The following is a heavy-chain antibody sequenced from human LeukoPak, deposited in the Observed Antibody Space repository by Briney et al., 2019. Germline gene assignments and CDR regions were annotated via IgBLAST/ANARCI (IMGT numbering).Heavy chain of an antibody. V-gene: IGHV3-15*01. CDR2: IKSEADGGTI. Sequence: GGSLRLSCVASGFTFINAWMSWVRQAPGKGLEWIGRIKSEADGGTIDYAAPVKGKFTISRDDSINTLYLQMNSLKTEDTAVYYCNMVARPWELPSAEYFQHWGQGALVTVSS. J-gene: IGHJ1*01. D-gene: IGHD3-10*01. CDR1: GFTFINAW. CDR3: NMVARPWELPSAEYFQH.